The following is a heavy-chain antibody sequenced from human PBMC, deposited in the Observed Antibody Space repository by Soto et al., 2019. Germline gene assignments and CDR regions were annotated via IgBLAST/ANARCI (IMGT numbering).Heavy chain of an antibody. CDR3: AIPYGGKIGDAFDV. Sequence: EVQLLESGGGLVQPGGSLRLSCAASGFTFSNYAMGWVRQAPGKGLEWVSTITDSGGSTYYTPSVKGRFAVSRDNSKNTVYLEVNSLRAEDTAVYFCAIPYGGKIGDAFDVWGQGTVVTVSS. J-gene: IGHJ3*01. V-gene: IGHV3-23*01. CDR2: ITDSGGST. CDR1: GFTFSNYA. D-gene: IGHD2-15*01.